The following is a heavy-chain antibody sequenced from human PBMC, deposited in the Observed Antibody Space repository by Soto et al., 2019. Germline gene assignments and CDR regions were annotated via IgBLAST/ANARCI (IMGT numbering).Heavy chain of an antibody. V-gene: IGHV4-4*02. CDR2: IYHSGST. J-gene: IGHJ4*02. CDR1: GGSISSSNW. CDR3: ARVVDILTGPSVYFDY. D-gene: IGHD3-9*01. Sequence: SETLSLTCAVSGGSISSSNWWSWVRQPPGKGLEWIGEIYHSGSTNYNPSLKSRVTISVDKSKNQFSLKLSSVTAADTAVYYCARVVDILTGPSVYFDYWGQGTLVTVSS.